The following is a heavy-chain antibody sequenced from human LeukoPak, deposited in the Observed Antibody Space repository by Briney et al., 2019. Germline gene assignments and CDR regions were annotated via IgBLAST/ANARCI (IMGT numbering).Heavy chain of an antibody. D-gene: IGHD5-18*01. CDR3: VRQTRYSYGPAFDF. J-gene: IGHJ4*02. CDR1: GDSISSYS. Sequence: PSETLSLTCTVSGDSISSYSWSWVRQPPGKGMEWVGDIYNSGNTNYNPSLKSRVTMSVSTSKNQFSLSLSSVTAADTAVYYCVRQTRYSYGPAFDFWGQGALVTVSS. V-gene: IGHV4-59*08. CDR2: IYNSGNT.